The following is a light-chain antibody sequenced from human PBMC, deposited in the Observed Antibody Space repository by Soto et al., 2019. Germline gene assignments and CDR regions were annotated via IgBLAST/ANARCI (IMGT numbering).Light chain of an antibody. CDR3: SSYISSTRV. V-gene: IGLV2-14*01. CDR2: DVS. J-gene: IGLJ1*01. Sequence: QSVLTQPASVSGSPGQSITISCTGTSSDVGGYNHVSWYQQHPGKAPKLMIYDVSNRPSGVSNRFSGSKSGNTASLTISGLQAEDEADYYCSSYISSTRVFGTGTKLTVL. CDR1: SSDVGGYNH.